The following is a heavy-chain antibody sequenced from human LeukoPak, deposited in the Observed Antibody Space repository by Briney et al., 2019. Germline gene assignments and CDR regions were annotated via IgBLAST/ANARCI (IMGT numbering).Heavy chain of an antibody. V-gene: IGHV3-7*01. J-gene: IGHJ4*02. CDR1: GFTFSSYW. CDR2: IKQDGSEK. Sequence: PGGSLRLSCAASGFTFSSYWMNWVRQAQGKGLEWVASIKQDGSEKYYVDSVKGRFTISRDNAKNSLYLQMNSLRAEDTAVYYCARGGYCSSTSCYVLDWGQGTLVTVSS. CDR3: ARGGYCSSTSCYVLD. D-gene: IGHD2-2*01.